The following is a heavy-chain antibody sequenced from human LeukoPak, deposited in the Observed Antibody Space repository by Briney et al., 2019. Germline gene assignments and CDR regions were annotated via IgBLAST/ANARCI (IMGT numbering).Heavy chain of an antibody. V-gene: IGHV1-46*01. CDR3: ARDVSAGSQFFDY. CDR2: INPSGGTT. CDR1: GYTFTNFY. J-gene: IGHJ4*02. D-gene: IGHD6-19*01. Sequence: ASVTVSCKASGYTFTNFYMHWVRQAPGQGLEWMGIINPSGGTTTYAQKFQGRVTMTRDTSTNTVYTDLSSLRSEDTAVYYCARDVSAGSQFFDYWGQGTLVTVSS.